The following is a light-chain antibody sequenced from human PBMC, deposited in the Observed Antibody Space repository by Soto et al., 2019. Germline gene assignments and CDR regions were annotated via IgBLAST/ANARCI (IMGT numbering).Light chain of an antibody. Sequence: EIVMTQSPATLSVSPGERATLSCRASQSVSSNLVWYQQKPGQAPSVLIYGASTRATGVPARFSGSGSGTEFTLTISSLKSEDFAVYYCQQYHNWWTFGQGTKVEIK. CDR3: QQYHNWWT. CDR2: GAS. CDR1: QSVSSN. J-gene: IGKJ1*01. V-gene: IGKV3-15*01.